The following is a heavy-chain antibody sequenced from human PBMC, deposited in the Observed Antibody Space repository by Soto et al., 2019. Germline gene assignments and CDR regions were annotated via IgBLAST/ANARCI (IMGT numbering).Heavy chain of an antibody. V-gene: IGHV4-59*08. Sequence: SETLSLTCTVSGGSITSYWWSWIRQPPGKGLEWIGYVSYSGSPNYNPSLKSRVTISVDTSKSQYSLRLSSVTAADTAVYYCARHNPKDKWNYDEWGQGTLVTVSS. D-gene: IGHD2-15*01. CDR2: VSYSGSP. CDR1: GGSITSYW. CDR3: ARHNPKDKWNYDE. J-gene: IGHJ4*02.